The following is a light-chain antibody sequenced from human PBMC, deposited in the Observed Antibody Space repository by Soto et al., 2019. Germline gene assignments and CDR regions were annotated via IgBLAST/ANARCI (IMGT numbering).Light chain of an antibody. V-gene: IGKV3-20*01. J-gene: IGKJ4*01. CDR3: QQFSSYPLT. CDR1: QSVSNNY. Sequence: IVLTQSPGTLSLSRGEIATLSFRAIQSVSNNYLSWYQQKPGRAPRLLIYGASNRATGIPDRFSGSGSGTDFTLTISRLEPEDFAVYYCQQFSSYPLTFGGGTKVDI. CDR2: GAS.